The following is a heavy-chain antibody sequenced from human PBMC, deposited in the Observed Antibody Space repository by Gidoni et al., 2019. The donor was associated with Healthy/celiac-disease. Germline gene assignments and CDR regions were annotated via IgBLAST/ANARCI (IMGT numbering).Heavy chain of an antibody. D-gene: IGHD3-9*01. CDR1: GYTFTSYG. CDR3: AREPTHYDILTGYSNWFDP. CDR2: ISPYNGNT. V-gene: IGHV1-18*01. J-gene: IGHJ5*02. Sequence: QVQLVQSGAEVKKPGASVKVSCKASGYTFTSYGISWVRQAPGQGLEWMGWISPYNGNTNYAQKLQGRVTMTTDTSTSTAYMELRSLRSDDTAVYYCAREPTHYDILTGYSNWFDPWGQGTLVTVSS.